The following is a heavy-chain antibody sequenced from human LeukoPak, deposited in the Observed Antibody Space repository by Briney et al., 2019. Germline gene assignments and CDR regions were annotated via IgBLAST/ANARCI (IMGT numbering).Heavy chain of an antibody. D-gene: IGHD4/OR15-4a*01. Sequence: GGSLRLSCAASGFTFSSYAMSWVRQAPGKGLEWVANIKHDGSEKYYVDSVKGRFTISRDNAKNSLYLQMNSLRAEDTAVYYCARGLLTDSWGQGTLVTVSS. J-gene: IGHJ4*02. V-gene: IGHV3-7*01. CDR1: GFTFSSYA. CDR2: IKHDGSEK. CDR3: ARGLLTDS.